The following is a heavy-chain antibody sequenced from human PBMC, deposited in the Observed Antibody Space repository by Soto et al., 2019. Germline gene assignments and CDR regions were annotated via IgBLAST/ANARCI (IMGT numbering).Heavy chain of an antibody. CDR2: IYWNDDK. Sequence: QITLKESGPTLVKPTQTLTLTCTFSGFSLSTSGVGVGWIRQPPGKALEGLALIYWNDDKRYSPSLKSRLTITNDTSKNQVVLTMTNMDPVDTATYYCEHRMVRGVIEVERKSYYFDYWGQGTLVTVSS. CDR1: GFSLSTSGVG. V-gene: IGHV2-5*01. D-gene: IGHD3-10*01. J-gene: IGHJ4*02. CDR3: EHRMVRGVIEVERKSYYFDY.